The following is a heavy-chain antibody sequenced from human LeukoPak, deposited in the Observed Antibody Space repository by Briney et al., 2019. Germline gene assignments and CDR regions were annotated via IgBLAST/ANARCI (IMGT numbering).Heavy chain of an antibody. CDR3: ARQYYDRTGYYYFDY. V-gene: IGHV4-39*01. CDR2: MYYSGST. CDR1: GDAITGSSYY. D-gene: IGHD3-22*01. J-gene: IGHJ4*02. Sequence: SETLSLTCTVSGDAITGSSYYWGWIRQPPGKGLEWIGCMYYSGSTYSNPSLKSRVTMSADTSKNQFSPKLSSVSAADTAVYYCARQYYDRTGYYYFDYWDQGTLVSVS.